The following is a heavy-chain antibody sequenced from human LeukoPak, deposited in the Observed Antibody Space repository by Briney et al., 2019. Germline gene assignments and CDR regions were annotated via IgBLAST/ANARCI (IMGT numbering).Heavy chain of an antibody. V-gene: IGHV4-59*01. Sequence: PAEPLSLTCTVSGHSISNYYWSWLRQPPGKGLEWIGYIYYSGRTNYNPSLESRVTISVGTSKNQSFLKLRDVTAADTAVYYCARTGGFGDGSGINRIDYWGQGTLVTVSS. CDR1: GHSISNYY. CDR2: IYYSGRT. CDR3: ARTGGFGDGSGINRIDY. D-gene: IGHD3-10*01. J-gene: IGHJ4*02.